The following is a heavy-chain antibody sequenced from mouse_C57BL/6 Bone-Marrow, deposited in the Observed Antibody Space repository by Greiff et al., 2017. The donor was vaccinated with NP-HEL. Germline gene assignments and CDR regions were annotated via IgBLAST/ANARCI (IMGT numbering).Heavy chain of an antibody. Sequence: VQLQQPGAELVKPGASVKLSCKASGYTFTSYWMHWVKQRPGQGLEWIGVIHPNSGSTNYNEKFKSKATLTVDKSSSTAYMQLSSLTSEDSAVYYCASGGQGDYAMDYWGQGTSVTVSS. CDR2: IHPNSGST. D-gene: IGHD3-3*01. V-gene: IGHV1-64*01. CDR3: ASGGQGDYAMDY. CDR1: GYTFTSYW. J-gene: IGHJ4*01.